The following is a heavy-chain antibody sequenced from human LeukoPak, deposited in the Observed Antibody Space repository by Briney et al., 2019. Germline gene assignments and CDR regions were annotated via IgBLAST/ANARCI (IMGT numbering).Heavy chain of an antibody. D-gene: IGHD3-10*02. CDR1: GXTFSNYW. V-gene: IGHV3-7*01. Sequence: GGSLRLSCAASGXTFSNYWMSWVRQAPGKGLEWVANINQDGSEKSYVDSVEGRFTISRDNAKKSLYLHVNSLRAEDTAVYYCARDLHYYVAMDVWGQGITVTVSS. J-gene: IGHJ6*02. CDR2: INQDGSEK. CDR3: ARDLHYYVAMDV.